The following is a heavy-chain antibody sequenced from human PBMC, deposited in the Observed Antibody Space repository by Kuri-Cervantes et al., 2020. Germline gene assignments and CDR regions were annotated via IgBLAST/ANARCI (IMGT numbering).Heavy chain of an antibody. CDR1: GFTFSSYA. CDR3: ARGLGYCSGGSCPGNFDY. J-gene: IGHJ4*02. D-gene: IGHD2-15*01. V-gene: IGHV3-21*01. Sequence: GESLKISCAASGFTFSSYAMSWVRQAPGKGLEWVSSISSSSSYIYYADSVKGRFTISRDNAKNSLYLQMNSLRAEDTAVYYCARGLGYCSGGSCPGNFDYWSQGTLVTVSS. CDR2: ISSSSSYI.